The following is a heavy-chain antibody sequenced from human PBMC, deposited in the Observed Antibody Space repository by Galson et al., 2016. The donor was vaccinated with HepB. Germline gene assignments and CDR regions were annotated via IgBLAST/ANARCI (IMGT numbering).Heavy chain of an antibody. D-gene: IGHD2/OR15-2a*01. CDR2: IYPNDLDV. CDR1: GYKFAYHW. J-gene: IGHJ4*02. CDR3: ARHTFHFDY. Sequence: QSGAEVKKPGESLKISCKGSGYKFAYHWIGWVRQMPGKGLEWMGIIYPNDLDVKYSPSFQGHVTISVDKSTSTVFLQWSSLEASDTAMYYCARHTFHFDYWGQGTQVTVSS. V-gene: IGHV5-51*01.